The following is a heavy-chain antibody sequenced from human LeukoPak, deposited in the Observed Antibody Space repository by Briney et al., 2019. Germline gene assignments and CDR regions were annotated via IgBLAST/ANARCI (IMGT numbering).Heavy chain of an antibody. CDR2: INTNTGNP. J-gene: IGHJ4*02. Sequence: ASVKVSCKASGYTFTSYAMNWVRQAPGQGLEWMGWINTNTGNPTYAQGFTGRFVFSLDTSVSTAYLQISSLKAEDTAVYYCARGGGLLWFGELYSDYYFDYWGQGTLVTVSS. V-gene: IGHV7-4-1*02. D-gene: IGHD3-10*01. CDR3: ARGGGLLWFGELYSDYYFDY. CDR1: GYTFTSYA.